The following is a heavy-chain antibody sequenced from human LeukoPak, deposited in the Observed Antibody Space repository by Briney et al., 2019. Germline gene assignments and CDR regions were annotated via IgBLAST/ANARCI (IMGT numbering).Heavy chain of an antibody. J-gene: IGHJ4*02. Sequence: PSETLSLTCNVSGYSISSGYYWSWIRQPLGKGLEWIGEINHSGSTNYNPSLKSRVSISVDTSKKQISLNLTSVTAADTAVYYCARHRANIYGLGSYWRYYFDNWGQGTLVTVSS. D-gene: IGHD3-10*01. CDR1: GYSISSGYY. CDR2: INHSGST. CDR3: ARHRANIYGLGSYWRYYFDN. V-gene: IGHV4-38-2*02.